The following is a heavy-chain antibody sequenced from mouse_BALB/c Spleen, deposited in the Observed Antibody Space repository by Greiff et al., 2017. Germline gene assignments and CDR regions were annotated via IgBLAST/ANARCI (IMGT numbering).Heavy chain of an antibody. J-gene: IGHJ3*01. CDR1: GFTFSDYG. CDR3: ARDGYYENWFAY. Sequence: EVQGVESGGGLVQPGGSRKLSCAASGFTFSDYGMAWVRQAPGKGPEWVAFISNLAYSIYYADTVTGRFTISRENAKNTLYLEMSSLRSEDTAMYYCARDGYYENWFAYWGQGTLVTVSA. D-gene: IGHD2-3*01. V-gene: IGHV5-15*02. CDR2: ISNLAYSI.